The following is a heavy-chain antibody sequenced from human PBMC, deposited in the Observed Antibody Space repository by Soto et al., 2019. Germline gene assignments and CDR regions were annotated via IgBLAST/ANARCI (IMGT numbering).Heavy chain of an antibody. CDR2: IYYSGTT. J-gene: IGHJ4*02. V-gene: IGHV4-59*11. CDR3: ATSTVTYFDH. Sequence: PSETLSLTCSVSGGSITGLYWTWVRQPPGKGLEWIGWIYYSGTTNYNPSLTSRVTMSVDTSKNQFSLKLSSVTAADMAVYYCATSTVTYFDHWGQGTLVTVSS. D-gene: IGHD4-17*01. CDR1: GGSITGLY.